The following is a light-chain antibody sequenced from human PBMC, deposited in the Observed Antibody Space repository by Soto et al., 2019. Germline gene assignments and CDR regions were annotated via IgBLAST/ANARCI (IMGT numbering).Light chain of an antibody. CDR1: SRDVGAYNY. CDR2: EVS. Sequence: QSVLTQPASVSGTPGQSITISCTGTSRDVGAYNYVSWYQQHPGKAPKLLIFEVSDRPSGVSSRFSGSKSGNTASLTISGLQAEDEADYYCSSYATSLTLVFGGGTQLTVL. J-gene: IGLJ2*01. V-gene: IGLV2-14*01. CDR3: SSYATSLTLV.